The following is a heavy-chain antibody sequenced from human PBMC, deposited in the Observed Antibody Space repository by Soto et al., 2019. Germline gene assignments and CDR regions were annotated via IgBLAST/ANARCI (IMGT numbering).Heavy chain of an antibody. D-gene: IGHD3-3*01. J-gene: IGHJ6*02. V-gene: IGHV4-31*03. Sequence: QVQLQESGPGLVKPSQTLSLTCTVSGGSISSGGYYWSWIRQHPGKGLEWIGYIYYSGSTYYNPSLKSRVTISVDTSKNQFSLKLSSVTAADTAVYYCARGNDFWSGYTSGDYYYGMDVWGQGTTVTVSS. CDR2: IYYSGST. CDR1: GGSISSGGYY. CDR3: ARGNDFWSGYTSGDYYYGMDV.